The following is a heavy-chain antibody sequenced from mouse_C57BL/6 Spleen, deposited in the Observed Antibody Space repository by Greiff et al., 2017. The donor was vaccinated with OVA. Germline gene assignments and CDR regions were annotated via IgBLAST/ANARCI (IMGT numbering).Heavy chain of an antibody. CDR3: ASGGSYAMDY. CDR1: GYTFTSYW. Sequence: QVQLQQPGAELVKPGASVKLSCKASGYTFTSYWMQWVKQRPGQGLEWIGEIDPSDSYTNYNQKFKGKATLTVDTSSSTAYMQLSSLTSEDSAVYYCASGGSYAMDYWSQGTSVTVSS. J-gene: IGHJ4*01. V-gene: IGHV1-50*01. CDR2: IDPSDSYT.